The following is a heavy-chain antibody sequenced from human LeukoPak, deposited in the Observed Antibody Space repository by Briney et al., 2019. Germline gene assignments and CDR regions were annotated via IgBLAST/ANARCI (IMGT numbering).Heavy chain of an antibody. D-gene: IGHD4-17*01. V-gene: IGHV4-34*01. Sequence: SETLSLTCAVYGGSFSGYYWSWIRQPPGKGLEWIGEINHSGSTNYNPSLKSRVTISVDTSKNQFSLKLSSVTAADTAVYYCARVRYGDYRGSDYWGQGTLVTVSS. CDR3: ARVRYGDYRGSDY. CDR2: INHSGST. J-gene: IGHJ4*02. CDR1: GGSFSGYY.